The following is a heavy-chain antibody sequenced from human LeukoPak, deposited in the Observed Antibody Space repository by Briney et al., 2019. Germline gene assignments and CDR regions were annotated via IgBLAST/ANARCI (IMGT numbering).Heavy chain of an antibody. Sequence: AGGSLRLSCAASGFTFSSYAMSWVRQAPGKGPEWVSAISGSGGSTYYADSVKGRFTISRDNSKNTLYLQMNSLRAEDTAVYYCAKSPITMIRGAGGYFVDWGQGTLVSVSS. V-gene: IGHV3-23*01. J-gene: IGHJ4*02. CDR1: GFTFSSYA. D-gene: IGHD3-10*01. CDR3: AKSPITMIRGAGGYFVD. CDR2: ISGSGGST.